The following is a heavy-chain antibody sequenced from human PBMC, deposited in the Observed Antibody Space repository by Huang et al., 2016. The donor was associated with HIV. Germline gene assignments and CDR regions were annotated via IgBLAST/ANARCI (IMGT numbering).Heavy chain of an antibody. Sequence: VESGGRLVQPGGSLRLSCVGSTFTFGAYWMSWVRQSPGKGREGVANIKQDESEKYYVESVKGRFNISRDNAKKVLFLEMNNVRVEDTATYYCATKTAAMDIWGQGTTVTVS. V-gene: IGHV3-7*01. J-gene: IGHJ6*02. CDR1: TFTFGAYW. CDR3: ATKTAAMDI. CDR2: IKQDESEK. D-gene: IGHD1-7*01.